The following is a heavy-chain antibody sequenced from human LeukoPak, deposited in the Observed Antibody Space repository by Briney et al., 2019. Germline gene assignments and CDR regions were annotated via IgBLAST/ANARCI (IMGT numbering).Heavy chain of an antibody. CDR2: ISYDGSNK. J-gene: IGHJ4*02. Sequence: PGRSLRLSCAASGFTFSSYAMHWVRQAPGKGLEWVAAISYDGSNKYYADSVKGRFTISRDNAKNSLYLQMNSLRAEDTAVYYCARDNDLLRYFDWPLDYWGQGTLVTVSS. D-gene: IGHD3-9*01. V-gene: IGHV3-30-3*01. CDR1: GFTFSSYA. CDR3: ARDNDLLRYFDWPLDY.